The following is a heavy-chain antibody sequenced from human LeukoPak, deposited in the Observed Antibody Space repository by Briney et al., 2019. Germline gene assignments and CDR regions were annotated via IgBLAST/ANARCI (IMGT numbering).Heavy chain of an antibody. CDR2: ISSSGSTI. D-gene: IGHD6-19*01. CDR1: GFTFSSYW. CDR3: AGQWLEKYNLFDL. Sequence: PGGSLRLSCAASGFTFSSYWMYWVRQAPGKGLEWVSYISSSGSTIYYADSVKGRFTISRDNAKNSLYLQMNSLRAEDTAVYYCAGQWLEKYNLFDLWGQGTLVTVSS. V-gene: IGHV3-48*04. J-gene: IGHJ5*02.